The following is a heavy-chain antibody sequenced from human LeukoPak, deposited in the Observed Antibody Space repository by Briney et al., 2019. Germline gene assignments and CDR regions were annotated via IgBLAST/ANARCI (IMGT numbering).Heavy chain of an antibody. Sequence: SETLSLTCTVSGGSISSSTFYWGWIRQPPGKGLKWIGTIYYSGSTFYNPPLKSRVTISVDTSKNQFSLKLSSVTAADTAVYYCARASNAYGSGSHIRNNWFDPWGQGTLVTVSS. CDR2: IYYSGST. CDR3: ARASNAYGSGSHIRNNWFDP. D-gene: IGHD3-10*01. J-gene: IGHJ5*02. V-gene: IGHV4-39*07. CDR1: GGSISSSTFY.